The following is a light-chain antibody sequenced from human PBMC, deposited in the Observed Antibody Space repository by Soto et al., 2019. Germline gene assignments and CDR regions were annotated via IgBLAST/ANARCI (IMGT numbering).Light chain of an antibody. CDR2: EVS. CDR3: SAYTTSSTYV. CDR1: TSGLGRYKS. Sequence: QAVLAQPASVSGSPGQQITISCTRTTSGLGRYKSVSWYPQHPGKGPKLIIYEVSNRPSGVSYRSSGSESVNTASRTISGLQAQHEADYYCSAYTTSSTYVFGTGTKVTVL. V-gene: IGLV2-14*01. J-gene: IGLJ1*01.